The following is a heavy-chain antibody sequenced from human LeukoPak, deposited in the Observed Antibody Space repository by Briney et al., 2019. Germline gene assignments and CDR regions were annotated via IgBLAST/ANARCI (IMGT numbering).Heavy chain of an antibody. V-gene: IGHV4-31*03. CDR2: IYYSGST. CDR3: ARARSYDSSGYYSYYFDY. Sequence: PSQTLSLTCTVSGGSISSGGYYWSWIRQHPGKGLEWVGYIYYSGSTYYNPSLKSRVTISVDTSKNQFPLKLSSVTAADTAVYYCARARSYDSSGYYSYYFDYWGQGTLVTVSS. CDR1: GGSISSGGYY. J-gene: IGHJ4*02. D-gene: IGHD3-22*01.